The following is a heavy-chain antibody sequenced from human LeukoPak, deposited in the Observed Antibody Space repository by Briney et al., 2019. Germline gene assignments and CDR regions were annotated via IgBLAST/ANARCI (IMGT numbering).Heavy chain of an antibody. V-gene: IGHV4-4*07. Sequence: PSETLSLTCTVSGGSISSYYWSWIRQPAGKGLEWIGRIYTSGSTNYNPSLKSRVTMSVDTSKNQFSLKLSSVTAADTAVYYCARHPHTYYDILTGYHPYYFDYWGQGTLVTVSS. CDR3: ARHPHTYYDILTGYHPYYFDY. CDR2: IYTSGST. CDR1: GGSISSYY. J-gene: IGHJ4*02. D-gene: IGHD3-9*01.